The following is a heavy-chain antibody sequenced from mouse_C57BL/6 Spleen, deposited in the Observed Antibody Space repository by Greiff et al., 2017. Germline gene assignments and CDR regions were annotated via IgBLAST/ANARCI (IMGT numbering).Heavy chain of an antibody. CDR1: GYTFTSYW. V-gene: IGHV1-55*01. D-gene: IGHD2-14*01. CDR2: IYPGSGST. CDR3: GRGVLWNYYAMDY. Sequence: QVQLPQPGAELVKPGASVKMSCKASGYTFTSYWITWVKQRPGQGLEWVGDIYPGSGSTNYNEKFKSKATLTVDTSCSTAYMQRSRLTAEDAAVYYCGRGVLWNYYAMDYWGQGTSLTVSS. J-gene: IGHJ4*01.